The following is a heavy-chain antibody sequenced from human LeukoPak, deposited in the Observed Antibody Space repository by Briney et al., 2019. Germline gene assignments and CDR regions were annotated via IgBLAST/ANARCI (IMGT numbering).Heavy chain of an antibody. CDR2: INAGNGNT. J-gene: IGHJ4*02. CDR3: AVDGGDSSGYYNY. CDR1: GYTFTSYA. Sequence: ASVKASCKASGYTFTSYAMHWVRQAPGQRLEWMGWINAGNGNTKYSQKFQGRVTITRDTSASTAYMELSSLRSEDTAVYYCAVDGGDSSGYYNYWGQGTLVTVSS. D-gene: IGHD3-22*01. V-gene: IGHV1-3*01.